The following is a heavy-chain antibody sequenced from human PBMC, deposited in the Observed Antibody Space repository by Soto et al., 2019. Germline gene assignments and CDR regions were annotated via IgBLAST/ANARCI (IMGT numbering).Heavy chain of an antibody. V-gene: IGHV2-5*02. CDR2: IYWDDDK. Sequence: QITLKESGPTLVKPPQTLTLTCTFSGFSLTTSGVGVGWIRQPPVKALEWLGIIYWDDDKRYSPSLKSRLTITKDTSKHQVVLTMTNMDPVDTATYYGVHRRGADIFDPWGQGTLVTVSS. D-gene: IGHD1-26*01. CDR3: VHRRGADIFDP. CDR1: GFSLTTSGVG. J-gene: IGHJ5*02.